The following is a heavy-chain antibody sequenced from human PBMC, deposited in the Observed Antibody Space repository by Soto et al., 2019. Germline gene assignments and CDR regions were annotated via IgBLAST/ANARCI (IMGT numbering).Heavy chain of an antibody. J-gene: IGHJ5*02. Sequence: QVQLVQSGAEVKKPGASVKVSCKASGYTFTSYDINWVRQATGQGLEWMGWMNPNSGNAGYAQRFQGRVTMTRNTSITTAYLELSSLRSEDTAVYYCARERKTRGFDPWGQGTLVTVSS. CDR1: GYTFTSYD. CDR3: ARERKTRGFDP. CDR2: MNPNSGNA. V-gene: IGHV1-8*01.